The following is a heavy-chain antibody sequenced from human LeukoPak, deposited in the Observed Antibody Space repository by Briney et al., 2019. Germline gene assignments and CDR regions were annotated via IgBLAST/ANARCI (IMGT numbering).Heavy chain of an antibody. D-gene: IGHD6-13*01. CDR2: IYYSGST. V-gene: IGHV4-30-4*01. CDR1: GGSISSGDYY. CDR3: ARELWASSSQGGY. J-gene: IGHJ4*02. Sequence: PSETLSLTCTVSGGSISSGDYYWSWIRQPPGKGLEWIGYIYYSGSTYYNPSLKSRVTISVDTSKNQFSLKLSSVTAADTAVYYCARELWASSSQGGYWGQGTLVTVSS.